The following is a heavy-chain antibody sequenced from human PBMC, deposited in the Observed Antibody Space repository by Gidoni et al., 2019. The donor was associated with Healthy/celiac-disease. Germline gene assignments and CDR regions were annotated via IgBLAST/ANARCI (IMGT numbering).Heavy chain of an antibody. J-gene: IGHJ5*02. D-gene: IGHD2-15*01. CDR3: ARDRGGGYCSGGSCYWFDP. V-gene: IGHV3-53*04. CDR2: IYRGGST. CDR1: GFTVSSNY. Sequence: EVQLVESGGGLVQPGGSLRLSCAASGFTVSSNYRSWVRQAPGKGLEWGSVIYRGGSTYYADSVKGRLTISRHNSKNTLYLQRNSLRAEDTAVYYCARDRGGGYCSGGSCYWFDPWGQGTLVTVSS.